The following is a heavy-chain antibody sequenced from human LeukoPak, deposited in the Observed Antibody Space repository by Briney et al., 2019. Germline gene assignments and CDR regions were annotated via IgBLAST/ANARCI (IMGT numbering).Heavy chain of an antibody. CDR2: IRNDGSNK. D-gene: IGHD3-16*01. Sequence: GGSLRLSCAASGFTVSSNYMSWVRQAPGKGLQWVAFIRNDGSNKYYADSVKGRFTISRDKSKNTLYLQMNSLRVEDTAVYYCAKGPFAWGSYGGWDYWGQGTLVTVSS. CDR3: AKGPFAWGSYGGWDY. V-gene: IGHV3-30*02. CDR1: GFTVSSNY. J-gene: IGHJ4*02.